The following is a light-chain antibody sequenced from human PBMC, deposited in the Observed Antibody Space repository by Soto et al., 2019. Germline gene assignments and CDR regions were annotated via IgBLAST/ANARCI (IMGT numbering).Light chain of an antibody. V-gene: IGKV3-11*01. J-gene: IGKJ4*01. CDR2: AAS. CDR1: QGISSW. CDR3: QQRSSLLDT. Sequence: EIVMTQSPSTVSSSPGDRATLSCRASQGISSWLAWYQQKPGQAPTLLIYAASNRDTGIPSRFSGSGSGTDFTLTISSLEPEYFAAYYCQQRSSLLDTFGGGTKVEIK.